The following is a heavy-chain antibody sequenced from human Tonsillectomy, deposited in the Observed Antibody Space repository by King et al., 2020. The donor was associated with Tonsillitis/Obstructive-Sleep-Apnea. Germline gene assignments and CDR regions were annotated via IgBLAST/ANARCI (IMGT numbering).Heavy chain of an antibody. V-gene: IGHV3-33*01. Sequence: VQLVESGGGVVQPGRSLRLSCAASGFTFGTYGMHWVRQAPGKGLEWVAVTWYDGSNKHYADSVRGRFTISRDNSKKTLYLQMNTVRAEDTAVYYCARSSKLVRVGAATAIDYWGHGTLVTVSS. CDR1: GFTFGTYG. CDR3: ARSSKLVRVGAATAIDY. J-gene: IGHJ4*01. CDR2: TWYDGSNK. D-gene: IGHD2-2*02.